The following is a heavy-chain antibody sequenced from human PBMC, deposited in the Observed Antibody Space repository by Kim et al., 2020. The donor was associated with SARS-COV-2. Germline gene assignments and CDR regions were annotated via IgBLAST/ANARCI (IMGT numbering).Heavy chain of an antibody. J-gene: IGHJ2*01. CDR3: ARAPTAAPRRNWYFDL. CDR2: IFYSGNT. V-gene: IGHV4-59*13. CDR1: GGSISSYY. D-gene: IGHD6-13*01. Sequence: SETLSLTCSVSGGSISSYYWNWIRQPPGKGLEWIGFIFYSGNTDYNPSLKSRVTISVDTSKNQFSLKLTSVSAADTAIYYCARAPTAAPRRNWYFDLWGRGTLVTVSS.